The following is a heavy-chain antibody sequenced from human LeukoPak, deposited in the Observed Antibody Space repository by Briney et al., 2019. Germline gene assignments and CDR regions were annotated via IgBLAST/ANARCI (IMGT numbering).Heavy chain of an antibody. D-gene: IGHD3-10*01. CDR3: GTDRRVRGLMSHYGMDV. CDR1: GYTLTELS. V-gene: IGHV1-24*01. Sequence: ASVKVSCKVSGYTLTELSMHWVRQAPGKGLEWMGGFDPEDGETINAQKFQGRVTMTEDTSTDTAYMELSSLRSEDTAVYYCGTDRRVRGLMSHYGMDVWGKGTTVTVSS. CDR2: FDPEDGET. J-gene: IGHJ6*04.